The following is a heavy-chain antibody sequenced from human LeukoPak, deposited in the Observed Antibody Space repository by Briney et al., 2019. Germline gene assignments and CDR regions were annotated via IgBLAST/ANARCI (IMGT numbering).Heavy chain of an antibody. CDR1: GVTFSRYT. V-gene: IGHV3-53*01. D-gene: IGHD5/OR15-5a*01. J-gene: IGHJ4*02. CDR2: IYFGGTT. CDR3: ARGDGVYVY. Sequence: GGSLRLSCVASGVTFSRYTMNWVRQAPGQGLEWVSVIYFGGTTYYADSVKGRFTISRDNSKNTVYLQMNSLRVEDTAVYYCARGDGVYVYWGQGTLVTVSS.